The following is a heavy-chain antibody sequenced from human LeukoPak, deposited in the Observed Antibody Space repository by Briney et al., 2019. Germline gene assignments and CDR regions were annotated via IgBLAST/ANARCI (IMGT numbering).Heavy chain of an antibody. CDR2: INPDSGGT. Sequence: ASVKVSCKASGYTFTSYYIHWVRQAPGPGLEWMGWINPDSGGTNYAQQFQGRVTMTRDTSISTVYMDLSRLRSDDTAMYYCVREARAGNWFDPWGQGTLVIVSS. J-gene: IGHJ5*02. V-gene: IGHV1-2*02. CDR3: VREARAGNWFDP. CDR1: GYTFTSYY.